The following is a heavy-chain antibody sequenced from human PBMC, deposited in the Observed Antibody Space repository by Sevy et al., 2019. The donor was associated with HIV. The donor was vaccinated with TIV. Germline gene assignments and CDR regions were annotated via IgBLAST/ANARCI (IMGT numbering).Heavy chain of an antibody. J-gene: IGHJ4*02. CDR3: ARDPHSVPHWGSFDS. CDR1: GFTFTRYA. Sequence: GGSLRLSCEASGFTFTRYAFHWVRQAPGKGLEWVAVVSKEGTNKYYADSVKGRFTISGDNSRNTLFLQMRSLRADDTAVYFCARDPHSVPHWGSFDSWGQGTLVTVSS. V-gene: IGHV3-30-3*01. D-gene: IGHD3-16*01. CDR2: VSKEGTNK.